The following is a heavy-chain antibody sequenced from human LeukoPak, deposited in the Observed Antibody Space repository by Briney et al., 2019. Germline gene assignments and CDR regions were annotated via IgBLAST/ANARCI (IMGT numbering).Heavy chain of an antibody. V-gene: IGHV4-38-2*01. D-gene: IGHD3-9*01. J-gene: IGHJ4*02. CDR1: GYSISSGYY. Sequence: SETLSLTCAVSGYSISSGYYWAWFRQPPGKGLKWIGSIYHSGSTYYNPSLKSRVTISVPTSTTPFPLKLSSVPAADTAAYYCARLKSTYDLLTASPYYFDYWGQGTLVTVSS. CDR2: IYHSGST. CDR3: ARLKSTYDLLTASPYYFDY.